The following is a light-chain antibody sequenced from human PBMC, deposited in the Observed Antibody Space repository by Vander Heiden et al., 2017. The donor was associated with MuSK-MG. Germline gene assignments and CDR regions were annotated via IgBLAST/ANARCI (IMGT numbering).Light chain of an antibody. V-gene: IGKV1-39*01. CDR3: QQSDSTPYT. CDR1: QSISSY. CDR2: AAS. J-gene: IGKJ2*01. Sequence: DIQMTQSPSSLSASVGDRVIITCRASQSISSYLNWYQQKPGKAPKLLIYAASSLQSGVPSRFSGSGSGTDFTLTISRLQPEDFATYYCQQSDSTPYTFGQGTKLEIK.